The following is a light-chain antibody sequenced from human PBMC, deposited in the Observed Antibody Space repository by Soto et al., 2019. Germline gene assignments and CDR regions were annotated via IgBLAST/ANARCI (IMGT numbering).Light chain of an antibody. Sequence: EIVLTQSPATLSVSPGERAALSCRASHSVSSNLAWYQQKPGQSPRLLIFGVSTRATGIPARFSGSGSGTEFTLTISSLQPEDFAVYYCQQYNKWLPYTFGQGTKLEIK. CDR1: HSVSSN. J-gene: IGKJ2*01. V-gene: IGKV3-15*01. CDR2: GVS. CDR3: QQYNKWLPYT.